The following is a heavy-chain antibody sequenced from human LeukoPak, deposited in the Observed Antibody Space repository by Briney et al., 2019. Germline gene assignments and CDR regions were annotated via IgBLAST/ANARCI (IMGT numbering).Heavy chain of an antibody. CDR2: ISGSGNTI. CDR1: EFTFSSYE. J-gene: IGHJ5*02. D-gene: IGHD3-22*01. V-gene: IGHV3-48*03. Sequence: GGSLRLSCAASEFTFSSYEMNWVRQAPGKGLEWVSYISGSGNTIYYADSVKGRFTISRDNAKNSLCLQMNSLRAEDTAVYYCARIPHYYYDSSGYVAWGQGTLVTVSS. CDR3: ARIPHYYYDSSGYVA.